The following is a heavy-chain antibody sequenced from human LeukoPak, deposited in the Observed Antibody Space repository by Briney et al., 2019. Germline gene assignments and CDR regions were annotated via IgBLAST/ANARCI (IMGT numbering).Heavy chain of an antibody. CDR1: GYSFTSYW. J-gene: IGHJ4*02. CDR2: IYPGDSDT. D-gene: IGHD6-13*01. Sequence: GESLKISCKGSGYSFTSYWIGWVCQMPGKGLEWMGIIYPGDSDTRYSPSLQGQVTISADKSISTAYLQWRSLKASDTAMYYCARQGYSSSWYYLDHWGQGTLVTVSS. V-gene: IGHV5-51*01. CDR3: ARQGYSSSWYYLDH.